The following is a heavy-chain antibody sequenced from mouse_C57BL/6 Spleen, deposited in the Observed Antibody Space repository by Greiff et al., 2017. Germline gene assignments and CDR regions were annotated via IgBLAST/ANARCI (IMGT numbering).Heavy chain of an antibody. CDR3: ARPGTTVVARGPWFAY. D-gene: IGHD1-1*01. V-gene: IGHV5-17*01. CDR1: GFTFSDYG. CDR2: ISSGSSTI. Sequence: EVQVVESGGGLVKPGGSLKLSCAASGFTFSDYGMHWVRQAPEKGLEWVAYISSGSSTIYSADTVKGRFPLSRDNAKKTLFLQMTSLRSEDTAMYYCARPGTTVVARGPWFAYWGQGTLVTVAA. J-gene: IGHJ3*01.